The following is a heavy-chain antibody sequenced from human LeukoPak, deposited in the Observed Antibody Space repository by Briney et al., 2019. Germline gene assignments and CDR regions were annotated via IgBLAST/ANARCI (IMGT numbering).Heavy chain of an antibody. V-gene: IGHV1-69*15. J-gene: IGHJ4*02. CDR3: ARVVATILPD. CDR1: GGTFSNYA. Sequence: PRASVKVSCKASGGTFSNYAISWVRQAPGQGLEWMGRIIPIFGTANYAQKFQGRVTITADESTSTAYMELSSLRSEDTAVYYCARVVATILPDWGQGTLVTVSS. CDR2: IIPIFGTA. D-gene: IGHD5-24*01.